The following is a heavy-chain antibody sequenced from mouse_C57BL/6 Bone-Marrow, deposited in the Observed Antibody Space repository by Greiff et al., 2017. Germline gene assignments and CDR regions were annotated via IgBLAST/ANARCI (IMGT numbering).Heavy chain of an antibody. V-gene: IGHV1-52*01. J-gene: IGHJ2*01. CDR1: GYTFTSYW. CDR2: IDPSDSET. Sequence: QVHVKQPGAELVRPGSSVKLSCKASGYTFTSYWMPWVKQRPIQGLEWIGNIDPSDSETHYNQKFKDKATLTVDKSSSTAYMQLSSLTSEDSAVYYCARDLGDYWGQGTTLTVSS. D-gene: IGHD4-1*01. CDR3: ARDLGDY.